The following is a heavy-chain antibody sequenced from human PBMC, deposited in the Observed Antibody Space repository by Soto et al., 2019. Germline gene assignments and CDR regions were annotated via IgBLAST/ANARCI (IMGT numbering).Heavy chain of an antibody. CDR1: GGSISSSSYY. V-gene: IGHV4-39*01. J-gene: IGHJ4*02. D-gene: IGHD5-12*01. Sequence: QLQLQESGPGLVKPSETLSLTCTVSGGSISSSSYYWGWIRQPPGKGLEWIGSIYYSGSTYYNPSLKSRVTISVDTSENQFSLKLSSVTAADTAVYYCARPSVAETPFDYWGQGTLVTVSS. CDR2: IYYSGST. CDR3: ARPSVAETPFDY.